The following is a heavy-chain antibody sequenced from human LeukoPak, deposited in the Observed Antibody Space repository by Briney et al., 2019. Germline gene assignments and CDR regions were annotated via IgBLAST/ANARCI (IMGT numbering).Heavy chain of an antibody. Sequence: SVKVSCKASGGTFSSYAISWVRQAPGQGLEWMGGIIPIFGTANYAQKFQGRVTITTDESTSTAYMELSSLRSEDTAVYYCATEQTRTAKGLDYWGQGALVTVSS. J-gene: IGHJ4*02. CDR1: GGTFSSYA. D-gene: IGHD1/OR15-1a*01. V-gene: IGHV1-69*05. CDR2: IIPIFGTA. CDR3: ATEQTRTAKGLDY.